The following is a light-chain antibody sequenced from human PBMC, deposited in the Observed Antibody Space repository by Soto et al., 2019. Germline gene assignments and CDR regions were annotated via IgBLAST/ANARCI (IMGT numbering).Light chain of an antibody. CDR3: QQYSVYPWT. V-gene: IGKV1-5*03. J-gene: IGKJ1*01. CDR2: KAS. Sequence: DIQMTQSPSTLSASAGDRVSITCRASQTISSWLAWYQQKPGKAPKLLVYKASTLESGVPSRFSGSASGTEFTLTISSLQPDDFATYYCQQYSVYPWTFGQGTKIDVK. CDR1: QTISSW.